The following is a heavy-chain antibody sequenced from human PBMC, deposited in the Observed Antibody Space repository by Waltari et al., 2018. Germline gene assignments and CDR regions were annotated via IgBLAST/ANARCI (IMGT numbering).Heavy chain of an antibody. Sequence: EVQLVESGGGLVRPGGSHRLSCVVSGFNFNYAWMSWFRQAPGKGVEWFGFIKSKTSGGAPDYAAPVKGRFTISRDDSQNIVDLQMNSLKSEDTGIYYCVADASEVGRGEFDYWGQGILVTVSS. CDR2: IKSKTSGGAP. CDR1: GFNFNYAW. D-gene: IGHD3-10*01. J-gene: IGHJ4*02. V-gene: IGHV3-15*01. CDR3: VADASEVGRGEFDY.